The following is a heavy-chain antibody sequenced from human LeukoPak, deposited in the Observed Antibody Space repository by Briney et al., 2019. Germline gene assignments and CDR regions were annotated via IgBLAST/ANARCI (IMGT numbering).Heavy chain of an antibody. V-gene: IGHV3-23*01. Sequence: GGPLRLSCAASGFTFSNYAMNWVRQDPGKGLEWVSTIGSSGGSTYYADSVKGRFTISRDNSKNTLYLQMNSLRAEDTAVYYCAKVFRDGYNYPFDYWGQGTLVTVSS. J-gene: IGHJ4*02. CDR3: AKVFRDGYNYPFDY. CDR1: GFTFSNYA. D-gene: IGHD5-24*01. CDR2: IGSSGGST.